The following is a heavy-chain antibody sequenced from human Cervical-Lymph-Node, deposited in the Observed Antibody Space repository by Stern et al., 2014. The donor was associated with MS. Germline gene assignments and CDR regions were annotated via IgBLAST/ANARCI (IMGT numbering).Heavy chain of an antibody. V-gene: IGHV3-33*01. Sequence: VQLVESGGGVVQPGGSLRLSCAASGFAFSTYGMNWVRQAPGKGLEWVAVIWFDGSNKYYGDSVKGRFTISRDNSKNTLSLEMNSLRVEDTAVYYCARERAYSRSPFDYWGQGTPVTVSS. D-gene: IGHD6-13*01. CDR2: IWFDGSNK. CDR3: ARERAYSRSPFDY. CDR1: GFAFSTYG. J-gene: IGHJ4*02.